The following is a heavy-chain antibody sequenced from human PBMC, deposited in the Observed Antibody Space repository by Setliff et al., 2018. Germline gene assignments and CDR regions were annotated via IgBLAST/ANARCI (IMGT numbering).Heavy chain of an antibody. D-gene: IGHD1-1*01. CDR1: GDSINSRTNY. Sequence: SETLSLTCTVSGDSINSRTNYWSWIRQPAGKGPEWIGHIYASWTTYSNVSLASRLTISVDTSKNQFSLQLTSVTAADTAVYYCARTGTYRYFDSWGQGTRVTVSS. V-gene: IGHV4-61*09. CDR3: ARTGTYRYFDS. CDR2: IYASWTT. J-gene: IGHJ4*02.